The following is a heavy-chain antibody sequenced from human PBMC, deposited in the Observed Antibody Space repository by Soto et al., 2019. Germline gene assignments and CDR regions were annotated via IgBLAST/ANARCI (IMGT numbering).Heavy chain of an antibody. J-gene: IGHJ5*02. D-gene: IGHD3-10*01. V-gene: IGHV1-18*01. Sequence: GASVKVSCKASGYTFTSYGISWVRQAPGQGLEWMGWISAYNGNTNYAQKLQGRVTMTTDTSTSTAYMELRSLRSDDTAVYYCARDFGSGSYPNWFDPWGQGTLVTVSS. CDR1: GYTFTSYG. CDR3: ARDFGSGSYPNWFDP. CDR2: ISAYNGNT.